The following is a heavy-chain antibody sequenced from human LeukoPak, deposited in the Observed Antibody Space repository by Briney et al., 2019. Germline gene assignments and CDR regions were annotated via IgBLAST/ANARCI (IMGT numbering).Heavy chain of an antibody. J-gene: IGHJ4*02. CDR1: GGSISTYY. CDR3: ARETDTNFFDY. CDR2: IYYSGST. V-gene: IGHV4-59*12. D-gene: IGHD2-2*01. Sequence: SETLSLTCTVSGGSISTYYWSWIRQPPGKGLEWIGYIYYSGSTNYNRPLKSRVTISLDTSKNQFSLRLTSETAADTAVYYCARETDTNFFDYWGQGTLVTVSS.